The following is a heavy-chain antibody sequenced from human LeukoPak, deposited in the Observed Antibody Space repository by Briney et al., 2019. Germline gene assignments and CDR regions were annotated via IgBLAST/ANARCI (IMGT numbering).Heavy chain of an antibody. CDR1: GYTFTIYY. D-gene: IGHD2-15*01. CDR3: ATGDKYCSGGNCGKF. V-gene: IGHV1-2*02. J-gene: IGHJ4*02. CDR2: IVTDSGGV. Sequence: ASVTLCCKSSGYTFTIYYVHWVRQAPAQGLEWMGYIVTDSGGVDYDQRFQGRVDMTRNKSISTVYMEMTSLKSDDTAVYYCATGDKYCSGGNCGKFWGQGTLVTVSS.